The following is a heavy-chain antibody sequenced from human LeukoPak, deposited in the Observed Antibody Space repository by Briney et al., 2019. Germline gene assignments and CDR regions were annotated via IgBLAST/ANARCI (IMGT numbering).Heavy chain of an antibody. V-gene: IGHV3-30*03. CDR3: ARGAVPRALDY. Sequence: GGSLRLSCAASGFTFSSYWMSWVRQAPGKGLEWVAVISYDGSNKYYADSVKGRFTISRDNSKNTLYLQMNSLRAEDTAVYYCARGAVPRALDYWGQGTLVTVSS. CDR2: ISYDGSNK. J-gene: IGHJ4*02. CDR1: GFTFSSYW.